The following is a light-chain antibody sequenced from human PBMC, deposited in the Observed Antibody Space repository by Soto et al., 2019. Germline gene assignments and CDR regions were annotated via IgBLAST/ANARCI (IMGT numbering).Light chain of an antibody. Sequence: QSVLTQPPSVSAAPGQKVTISCSGSSSNIENYYVSWYQQLPGTAPKLLIYENNKRPSGIPDRFSGSKSGTSATLGITGLQTGDEADYYCGAWDSSLTAGVFGGGTQLTVL. CDR1: SSNIENYY. CDR3: GAWDSSLTAGV. J-gene: IGLJ7*01. CDR2: ENN. V-gene: IGLV1-51*02.